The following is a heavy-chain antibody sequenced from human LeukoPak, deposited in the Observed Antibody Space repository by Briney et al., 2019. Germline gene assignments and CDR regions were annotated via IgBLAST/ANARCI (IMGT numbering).Heavy chain of an antibody. D-gene: IGHD3-22*01. Sequence: ASVKVSCKASGYTFITYGISWVRQAPGQGLEWMGCTYPRNGNTNYVQNLQGRVTMTTDTSTSTAYMELRSLRSDDTAVYYCARVGYDSSGHHRYAFDIWGQGTMVTVSS. CDR2: TYPRNGNT. CDR3: ARVGYDSSGHHRYAFDI. J-gene: IGHJ3*02. CDR1: GYTFITYG. V-gene: IGHV1-18*01.